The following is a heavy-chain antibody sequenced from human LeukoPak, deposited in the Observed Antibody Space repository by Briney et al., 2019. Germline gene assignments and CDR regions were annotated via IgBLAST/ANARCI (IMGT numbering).Heavy chain of an antibody. CDR2: ISYDGSNK. Sequence: GGSRRLSCAASGFTFSSYGMHWVRQAPGKGLEWVAVISYDGSNKYYADSVKGRLTISRDNSKNTLYLQMNSLRAEDTAVYYCAKDSLGEVYSYGYFDYWGQGTLVTVSS. CDR3: AKDSLGEVYSYGYFDY. D-gene: IGHD5-18*01. CDR1: GFTFSSYG. J-gene: IGHJ4*02. V-gene: IGHV3-30*18.